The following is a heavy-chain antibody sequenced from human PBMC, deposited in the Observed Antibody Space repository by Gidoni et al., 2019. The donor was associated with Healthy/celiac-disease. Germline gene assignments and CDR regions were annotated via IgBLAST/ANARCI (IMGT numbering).Heavy chain of an antibody. J-gene: IGHJ6*02. Sequence: EVQLVESGGGLVQPGGSLKLSCAASGLTFSGSAMHWVRPASGKGLEWVGRIRSKANSYATAYAASVKGRFTISRDDSKNTAYLQMNSMKTEDTAVYYCTRHQPIVVVPAAIRGYYYYGMDVWGQGTTVTVSS. CDR3: TRHQPIVVVPAAIRGYYYYGMDV. V-gene: IGHV3-73*02. CDR1: GLTFSGSA. D-gene: IGHD2-2*02. CDR2: IRSKANSYAT.